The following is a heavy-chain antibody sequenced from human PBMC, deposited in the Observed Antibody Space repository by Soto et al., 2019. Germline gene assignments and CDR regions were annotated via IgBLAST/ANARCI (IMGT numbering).Heavy chain of an antibody. V-gene: IGHV3-11*06. CDR2: ISSSSSYT. CDR3: ARVDRTAMVNGGDY. CDR1: GFTFSDYY. J-gene: IGHJ4*02. Sequence: QVQLVESGGGLVKPGGSLRLSCAASGFTFSDYYMSWIRQAPGKGLEWVSYISSSSSYTNYADSVKGRFTISRDNAKNSLDLQMNSLRAEDTAVYYCARVDRTAMVNGGDYWGQGTLVTVSS. D-gene: IGHD5-18*01.